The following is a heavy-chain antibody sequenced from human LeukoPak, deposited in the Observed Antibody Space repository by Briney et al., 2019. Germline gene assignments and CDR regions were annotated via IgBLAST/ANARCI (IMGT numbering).Heavy chain of an antibody. CDR3: ARSTTLVITTFDY. J-gene: IGHJ4*02. CDR2: IYYSGST. CDR1: GGSISSYY. D-gene: IGHD3-22*01. Sequence: SETLSLTCTVSGGSISSYYWSWIRQPPGKGLEWIGYIYYSGSTNYNPSLKSRVTIPVDTSKNQFSLKLSSVTAADTAVYYCARSTTLVITTFDYWGQGTLVTVSS. V-gene: IGHV4-59*01.